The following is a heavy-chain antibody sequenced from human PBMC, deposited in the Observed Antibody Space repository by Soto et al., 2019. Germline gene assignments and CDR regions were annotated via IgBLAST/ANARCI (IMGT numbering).Heavy chain of an antibody. J-gene: IGHJ5*02. D-gene: IGHD3-16*01. CDR1: GFSLTTRGVG. Sequence: QITLKESGPTLVKPTQTLTLTCTFSGFSLTTRGVGVGWIRQPPGKALECLALIYWDDDKRYSPSRQSRLSIPKDTPKSQVVLTMTHVDPGDTATYYCAHIPNYYQYDWFDPWGEGTLVSVSS. CDR3: AHIPNYYQYDWFDP. V-gene: IGHV2-5*02. CDR2: IYWDDDK.